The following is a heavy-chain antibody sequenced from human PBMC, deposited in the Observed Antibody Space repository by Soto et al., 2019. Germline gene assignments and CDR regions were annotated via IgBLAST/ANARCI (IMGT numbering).Heavy chain of an antibody. V-gene: IGHV3-53*01. CDR2: NYTGGTP. CDR1: GSSVGSKY. CDR3: VRDVGT. Sequence: GGSLRLSCAASGSSVGSKYINGVRQAPGKGPEWLSTNYTGGTPYYADSVRGRFTISRDNATNTVLLKMNSLGPEDTATYYGVRDVGTWGQGTLVTVSS. J-gene: IGHJ5*02.